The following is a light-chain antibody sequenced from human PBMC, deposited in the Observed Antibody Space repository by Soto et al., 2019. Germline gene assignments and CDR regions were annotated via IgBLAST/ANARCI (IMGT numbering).Light chain of an antibody. V-gene: IGLV2-8*01. CDR2: DVR. CDR3: SSYAGSNSYV. Sequence: QSALTQPPSASGSPGQSVTISCTGTSSDVGGYNYVSWYQQHPDKAPKVMIYDVRKRPSGVPDRFSGSKSGNTASLTVSGLQAEDEVDYYCSSYAGSNSYVFGTGTKVTVL. CDR1: SSDVGGYNY. J-gene: IGLJ1*01.